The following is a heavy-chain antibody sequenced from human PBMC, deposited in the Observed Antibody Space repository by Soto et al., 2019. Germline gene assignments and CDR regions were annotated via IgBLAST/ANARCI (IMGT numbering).Heavy chain of an antibody. J-gene: IGHJ6*02. CDR1: GGTFSSYA. Sequence: QVQLVQSGAEVKKPGSSVKVSCKASGGTFSSYAISWVRQAPGQGLEWMGGIIPIFGTTNYAQKFQGRVTITADESTRTAYMELSSLRSEDTAVYYCASQMGVTGPYEHYYGMDVWGQGTTVTVSS. D-gene: IGHD1-20*01. CDR2: IIPIFGTT. CDR3: ASQMGVTGPYEHYYGMDV. V-gene: IGHV1-69*12.